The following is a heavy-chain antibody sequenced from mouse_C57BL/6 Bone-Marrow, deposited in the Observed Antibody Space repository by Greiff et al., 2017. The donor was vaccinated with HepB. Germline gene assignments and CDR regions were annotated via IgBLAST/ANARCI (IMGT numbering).Heavy chain of an antibody. CDR2: IDPSDSET. CDR1: GYTFTSYW. D-gene: IGHD1-1*02. CDR3: ARGWDFDY. V-gene: IGHV1-52*01. Sequence: VQLQQPGAELVRPGSSVKLSCKASGYTFTSYWMHWVKQGPIQGLEWIGNIDPSDSETHYNQKFKDKATLTVDKSSSTAYMQLSSLTSEDSAVYYCARGWDFDYWGQGTTLTVSS. J-gene: IGHJ2*01.